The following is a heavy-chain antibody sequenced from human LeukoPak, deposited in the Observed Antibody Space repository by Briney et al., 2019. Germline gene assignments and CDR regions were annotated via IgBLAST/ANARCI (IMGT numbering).Heavy chain of an antibody. D-gene: IGHD3-10*02. Sequence: PGGSLRLSCAGSGWMHWVRQAPGKGLVWVSGINGLGTATYYADSVKGRFTISRDNAKNSLYLQMNSLRAEDTAVYYCAELGITMIGGVWGKGTTVTISS. V-gene: IGHV3-74*01. CDR2: INGLGTAT. CDR3: AELGITMIGGV. J-gene: IGHJ6*04. CDR1: GW.